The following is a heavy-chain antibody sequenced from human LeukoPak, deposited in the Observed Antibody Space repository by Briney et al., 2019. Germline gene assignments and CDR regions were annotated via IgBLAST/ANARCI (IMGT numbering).Heavy chain of an antibody. V-gene: IGHV3-9*01. CDR3: ARDISAYYDILTGYYYYYYMDV. J-gene: IGHJ6*03. CDR2: ITWNSGRI. CDR1: GFTFDDYA. Sequence: SLRLSCAASGFTFDDYAIHWVRQAPGKGLEWVSGITWNSGRIGYADSVKGRFTISRDNSKNTLYLQMNSLRAEDTAVYYCARDISAYYDILTGYYYYYYMDVWGKGTTVTISS. D-gene: IGHD3-9*01.